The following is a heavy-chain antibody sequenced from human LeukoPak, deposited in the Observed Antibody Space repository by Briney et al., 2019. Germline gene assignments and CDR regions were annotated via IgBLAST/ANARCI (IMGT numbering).Heavy chain of an antibody. Sequence: ASVKVSCKASGYTFTGYYMHWVRQAPGQGLEWMGRINPNSGGTNYAQKFQGRVTMTRDTSISTAYMELRRLRSDDTAVYYCARDTVTTNPSPSFDYWGQGTLVTVSS. CDR3: ARDTVTTNPSPSFDY. CDR2: INPNSGGT. CDR1: GYTFTGYY. V-gene: IGHV1-2*06. J-gene: IGHJ4*02. D-gene: IGHD4-17*01.